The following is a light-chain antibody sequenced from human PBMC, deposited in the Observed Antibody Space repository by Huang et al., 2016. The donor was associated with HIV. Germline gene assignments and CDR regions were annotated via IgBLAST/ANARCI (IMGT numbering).Light chain of an antibody. CDR3: QQSRT. V-gene: IGKV1-9*01. J-gene: IGKJ4*01. CDR2: AAS. CDR1: QDISSY. Sequence: IPLTQSPSSLSASVGDRVTITCRASQDISSYLAWYQQKPGKAPKLLIFAASTLQSGVPSRFSGSGSRTDFTLPISSLQPEDFATYYCQQSRTFGGGTKVDIK.